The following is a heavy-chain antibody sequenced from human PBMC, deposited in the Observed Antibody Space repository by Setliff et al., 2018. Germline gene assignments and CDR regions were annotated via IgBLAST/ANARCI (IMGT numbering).Heavy chain of an antibody. J-gene: IGHJ4*02. Sequence: ASVKVSCKASGYTLTTYFMNWVRQAPGQGLEWMGYINTRTGNPMYAQGFTGRFVFSLDPSVSTAYLQISSLKAEDTALYYCATGRLVAAGTGHWGQGTLVTVSS. V-gene: IGHV7-4-1*02. D-gene: IGHD6-13*01. CDR2: INTRTGNP. CDR3: ATGRLVAAGTGH. CDR1: GYTLTTYF.